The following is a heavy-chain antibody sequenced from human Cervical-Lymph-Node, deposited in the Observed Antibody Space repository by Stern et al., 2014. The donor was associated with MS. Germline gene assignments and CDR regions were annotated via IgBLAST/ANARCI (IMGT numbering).Heavy chain of an antibody. J-gene: IGHJ4*02. Sequence: VQLVESGAEVRKPGASVKLSCKTSGYPFINYYMHWVRQAPGQGLERMAIINPNGGSTQSAQKFQGRLTLSTDTSTSTFYMELSSLTSEDTAVYYCARKSGRFLEWFFDYWGQGTLVTVSS. D-gene: IGHD3-3*01. CDR1: GYPFINYY. CDR2: INPNGGST. CDR3: ARKSGRFLEWFFDY. V-gene: IGHV1-46*01.